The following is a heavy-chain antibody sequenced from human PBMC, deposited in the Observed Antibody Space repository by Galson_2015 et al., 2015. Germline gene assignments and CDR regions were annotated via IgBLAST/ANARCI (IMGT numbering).Heavy chain of an antibody. J-gene: IGHJ4*02. V-gene: IGHV3-30-3*01. CDR1: GFTFSSYA. Sequence: SLRLSCAASGFTFSSYAMHWVRQAPGKGLEWVAVISYDGSNKYYADSVKGRFTISRDNSKNTLYLQMNSLRAEDTAVYYCARDFYDSSGYYFGYWGQGTLVTVSS. D-gene: IGHD3-22*01. CDR2: ISYDGSNK. CDR3: ARDFYDSSGYYFGY.